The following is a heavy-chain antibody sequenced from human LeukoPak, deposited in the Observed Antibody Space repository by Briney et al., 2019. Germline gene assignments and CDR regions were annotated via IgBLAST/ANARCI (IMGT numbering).Heavy chain of an antibody. CDR1: GFIFSSFD. CDR2: IGTASDT. CDR3: ARGPPRGKYYYMDV. V-gene: IGHV3-13*01. D-gene: IGHD1-1*01. Sequence: GGSLRLSCAASGFIFSSFDMHWVRQPTGQGLELVSTIGTASDTYYPGSVEGRFTLSRDNAKNSLYLQMNSLTAGDTAVYYCARGPPRGKYYYMDVWGKGTTVTVSS. J-gene: IGHJ6*03.